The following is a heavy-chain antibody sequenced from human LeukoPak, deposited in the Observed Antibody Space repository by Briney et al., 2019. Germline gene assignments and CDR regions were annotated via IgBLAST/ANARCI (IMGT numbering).Heavy chain of an antibody. Sequence: ASVKVYCKASGYTFTGYYMQWVRQAPGQGLGWMGWINPNSGGTNYAQKFQGRVTMTRDTSISTAYMELSRLRSDDTAVYYCASFFPSTPNWFDPWGQGTLVTVSS. CDR3: ASFFPSTPNWFDP. CDR1: GYTFTGYY. D-gene: IGHD2-2*01. CDR2: INPNSGGT. V-gene: IGHV1-2*02. J-gene: IGHJ5*02.